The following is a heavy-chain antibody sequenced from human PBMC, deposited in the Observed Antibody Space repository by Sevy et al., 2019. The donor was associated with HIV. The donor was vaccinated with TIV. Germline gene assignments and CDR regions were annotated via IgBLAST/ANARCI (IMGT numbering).Heavy chain of an antibody. CDR1: GFTLSRYA. Sequence: GGSLRLSCAASGFTLSRYAMHWVRQAPGKGLEWVALISYEGRNKFYADSVKGRFTISKDNSENRLYLQMNSLRHEDEDVYYYARDLGRSDEGLVVFYYYGMAVCRQGTTVTVSS. V-gene: IGHV3-30*04. CDR2: ISYEGRNK. CDR3: ARDLGRSDEGLVVFYYYGMAV. D-gene: IGHD3-10*01. J-gene: IGHJ6*01.